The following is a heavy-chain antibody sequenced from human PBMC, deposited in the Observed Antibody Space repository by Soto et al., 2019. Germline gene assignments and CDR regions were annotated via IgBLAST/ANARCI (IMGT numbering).Heavy chain of an antibody. V-gene: IGHV4-30-4*01. D-gene: IGHD3-22*01. CDR1: GGSISSGDYY. Sequence: SETLSLTCTVSGGSISSGDYYWSWIRQPPGKGLEWIGYIYYSGSAYYNPSLKSRVTISVDTSKNQFSLKLSSVTAADTAVYYCARATDGGSSGYYYFMGFDYWGQGTLVTVSS. CDR2: IYYSGSA. CDR3: ARATDGGSSGYYYFMGFDY. J-gene: IGHJ4*02.